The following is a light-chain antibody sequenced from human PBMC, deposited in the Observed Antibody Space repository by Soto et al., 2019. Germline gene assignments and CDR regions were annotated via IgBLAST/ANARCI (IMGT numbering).Light chain of an antibody. V-gene: IGKV1-39*01. J-gene: IGKJ5*01. CDR2: AAS. CDR3: QQRYRTPIT. CDR1: QSISSY. Sequence: DIQMTQSPSSLSASVGDRVTITCRASQSISSYLNWYQQKPGKAPKLLIYAASSLQSGVPSRFSGSGSGTDFTLTISSLQPEDFATYYCQQRYRTPITFGQGTRLAIK.